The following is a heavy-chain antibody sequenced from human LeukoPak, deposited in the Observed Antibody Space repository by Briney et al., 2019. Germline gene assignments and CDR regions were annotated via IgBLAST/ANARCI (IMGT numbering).Heavy chain of an antibody. J-gene: IGHJ4*02. CDR1: GFAFSGYG. D-gene: IGHD6-13*01. CDR2: ISGRGDST. V-gene: IGHV3-23*01. CDR3: ARAGLAATFDY. Sequence: GGSLRLSCAVSGFAFSGYGMSWVRQAPGKGLEWVSGISGRGDSTYYVDSVKGRFTFSRDNSKNTLYLQMNSLRAEDTAVYYCARAGLAATFDYWGQGTLVTVSS.